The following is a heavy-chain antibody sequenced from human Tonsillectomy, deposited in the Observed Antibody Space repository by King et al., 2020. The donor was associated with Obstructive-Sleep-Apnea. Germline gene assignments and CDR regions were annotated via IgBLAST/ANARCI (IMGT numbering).Heavy chain of an antibody. D-gene: IGHD3-9*01. CDR2: ISWNSGSI. V-gene: IGHV3-9*01. J-gene: IGHJ3*02. CDR1: GFTFDDYA. CDR3: ATTTSTYDDILTGWDDAFDI. Sequence: VQLVESGGGLVQPGRSLRLSCAASGFTFDDYAMHWVRQAPGKGLEWVSGISWNSGSIGYADSVKGRFTISRDNAKNSLYLQMNSLRAEDTALYYCATTTSTYDDILTGWDDAFDIWGQGTMVTVSS.